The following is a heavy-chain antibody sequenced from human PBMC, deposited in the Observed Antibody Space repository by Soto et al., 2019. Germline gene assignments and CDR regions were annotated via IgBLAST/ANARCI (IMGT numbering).Heavy chain of an antibody. CDR3: AKPAGDITMIVVVINGFDY. Sequence: EVQLLESGGGLVQPGGSLRLSCAASGFTFSSYAMSWVRQAPGKGLEWVSAISGSGGSTYYADSVNGRFTISRDNSKNTLYLQMNSLRAEDTAVYYCAKPAGDITMIVVVINGFDYWGQGTLVTVSS. V-gene: IGHV3-23*01. D-gene: IGHD3-22*01. CDR2: ISGSGGST. CDR1: GFTFSSYA. J-gene: IGHJ4*02.